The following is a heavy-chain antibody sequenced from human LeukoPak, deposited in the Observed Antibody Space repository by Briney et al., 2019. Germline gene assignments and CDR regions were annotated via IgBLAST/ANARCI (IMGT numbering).Heavy chain of an antibody. V-gene: IGHV1-69*04. J-gene: IGHJ4*02. CDR2: IIPILGIA. D-gene: IGHD2-2*01. CDR1: GGTFSSYA. Sequence: SVKVSCKASGGTFSSYAISWVRQAPGQELEWMGRIIPILGIANYAQKFQGRVTITADKSTSTAYMELSSLRSEDTAVYYCARQCSSTSCYRDFDYWGQGTLVTVSS. CDR3: ARQCSSTSCYRDFDY.